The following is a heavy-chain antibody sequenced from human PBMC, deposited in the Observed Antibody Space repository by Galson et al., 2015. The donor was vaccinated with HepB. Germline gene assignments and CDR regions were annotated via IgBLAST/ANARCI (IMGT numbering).Heavy chain of an antibody. J-gene: IGHJ4*02. CDR3: TTVADYYDIPYYFDY. CDR2: IKSKTDGGTT. V-gene: IGHV3-15*01. D-gene: IGHD3-22*01. Sequence: SLRLSCAASGFTFSDYYMSWIRQAPGKGLEWVGRIKSKTDGGTTDYAAPVKGRFTISRDDSKNTLYLQMNSLKTEDTAVYYCTTVADYYDIPYYFDYWGQGTLVTVSS. CDR1: GFTFSDYY.